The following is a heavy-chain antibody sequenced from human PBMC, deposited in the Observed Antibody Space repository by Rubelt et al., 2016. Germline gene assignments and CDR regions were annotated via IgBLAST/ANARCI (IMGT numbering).Heavy chain of an antibody. CDR1: GGSFSGYY. CDR2: INHSGST. V-gene: IGHV4-34*01. Sequence: QVQLQQWGAGLLKPSETLSLTCAVYGGSFSGYYWSWIRQPPGKGLEWIGGINHSGSTNYNPSLKSRVTIYVDTSKNQFYLKLSSGTAADTAVYYCARGRSPRGRYYYGMDAWGQGTTVTVSS. CDR3: ARGRSPRGRYYYGMDA. J-gene: IGHJ6*02. D-gene: IGHD1-26*01.